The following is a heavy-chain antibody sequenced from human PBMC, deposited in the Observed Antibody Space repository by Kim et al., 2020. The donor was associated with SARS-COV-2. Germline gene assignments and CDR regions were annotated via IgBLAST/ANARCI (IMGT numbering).Heavy chain of an antibody. D-gene: IGHD6-19*01. CDR2: ISGDGGDK. V-gene: IGHV3-30-3*01. CDR3: ARVSTDCGWDDDC. J-gene: IGHJ4*02. Sequence: GGSLRLSCAASGFTFSGYAMHWVRQAPGKGLLWVAVISGDGGDKYYADSVKGRFTISRDNSKNTLYLQLNSLRVDDTAVYYCARVSTDCGWDDDCWGQGTLVTVSS. CDR1: GFTFSGYA.